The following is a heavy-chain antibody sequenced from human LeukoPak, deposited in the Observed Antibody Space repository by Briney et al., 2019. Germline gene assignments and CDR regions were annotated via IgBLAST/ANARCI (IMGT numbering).Heavy chain of an antibody. Sequence: PGGSLRLSCAASGFTFSSYSMNWVRQAPGKGLEWVSSISSSSSYIYYADSVKGRFTISRDNAKNSLYLQMNSLRAEDTAVYYCARASTVLKVGGDYWGQGTLVTVSS. D-gene: IGHD4-17*01. J-gene: IGHJ4*02. CDR3: ARASTVLKVGGDY. V-gene: IGHV3-21*01. CDR2: ISSSSSYI. CDR1: GFTFSSYS.